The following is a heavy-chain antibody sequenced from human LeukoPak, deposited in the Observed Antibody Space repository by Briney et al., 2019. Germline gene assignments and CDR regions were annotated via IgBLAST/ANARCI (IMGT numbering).Heavy chain of an antibody. V-gene: IGHV3-66*02. CDR3: ARDPPQDGSGSLNFDY. D-gene: IGHD3-10*01. J-gene: IGHJ4*02. Sequence: GSLRLSCAASGFTVSSNYMSWVRQAPGKGLEWASVIYSGGSTYYADSVKGRFTISRDNSKNTLYLQMNSLRAEDTAVYYCARDPPQDGSGSLNFDYWGQGTLVTVSS. CDR2: IYSGGST. CDR1: GFTVSSNY.